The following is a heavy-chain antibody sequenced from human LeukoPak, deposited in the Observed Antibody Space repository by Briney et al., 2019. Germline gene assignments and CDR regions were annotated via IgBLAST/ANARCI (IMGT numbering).Heavy chain of an antibody. V-gene: IGHV3-30*04. CDR2: ISYDGSNK. J-gene: IGHJ6*03. Sequence: PGGSLRLSCAASGFTFSSYAMHWVRQAPGKGLEWVAVISYDGSNKYYADSVKGRFTISRDNSKNTLYLQMNSLRAEDTAVYYCARGVIEVPAASHYYYYYMDVWGKGTTVTVSS. CDR3: ARGVIEVPAASHYYYYYMDV. CDR1: GFTFSSYA. D-gene: IGHD2-2*01.